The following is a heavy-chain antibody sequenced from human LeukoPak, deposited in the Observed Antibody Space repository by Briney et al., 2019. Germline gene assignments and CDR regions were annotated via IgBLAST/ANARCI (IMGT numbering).Heavy chain of an antibody. CDR1: GYTFTSYG. D-gene: IGHD1-7*01. CDR2: ITYTGNT. CDR3: TRGDWNYGRTDY. Sequence: ASVKVSCKASGYTFTSYGISWVRQAPGQGLEWMGWITYTGNTNYAQNLQGRVTMTTDTSPSTAYMALRSLRSDDTAVYYCTRGDWNYGRTDYWGQGTLVSVSS. J-gene: IGHJ4*02. V-gene: IGHV1-18*01.